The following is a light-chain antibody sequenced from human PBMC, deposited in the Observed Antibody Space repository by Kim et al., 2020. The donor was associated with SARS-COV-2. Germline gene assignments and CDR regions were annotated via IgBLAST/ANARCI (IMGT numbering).Light chain of an antibody. CDR2: RNN. CDR1: SFNIGSNY. V-gene: IGLV1-47*01. J-gene: IGLJ3*02. CDR3: AARDDTLSGWV. Sequence: ELTQPPSASGTPGQRVTISCSGSSFNIGSNYVYWYQQLPGTAPKLLIYRNNQRPSGVPDRFSGSKSGTSASLAISGLRSEDEADYYCAARDDTLSGWVFGGGTKLTVL.